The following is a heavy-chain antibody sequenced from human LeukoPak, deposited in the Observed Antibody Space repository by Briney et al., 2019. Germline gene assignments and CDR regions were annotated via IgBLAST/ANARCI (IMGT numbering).Heavy chain of an antibody. CDR2: IYYSGST. D-gene: IGHD3-3*01. CDR1: GGSISSGDYY. V-gene: IGHV4-30-4*01. Sequence: SETLSLTCTVSGGSISSGDYYWSWIRQPPGKGLEWIGYIYYSGSTYYNPSLKSRVTISVDTSKNQFSLKLSSVTAADTAVYYCAREGWSGYYNYYYYMDVWGKGTTVTVSS. J-gene: IGHJ6*03. CDR3: AREGWSGYYNYYYYMDV.